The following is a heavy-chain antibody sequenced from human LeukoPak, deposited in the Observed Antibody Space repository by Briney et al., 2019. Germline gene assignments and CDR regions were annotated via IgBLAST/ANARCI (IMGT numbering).Heavy chain of an antibody. CDR1: GFTFSSYE. CDR2: ISSSGSTI. Sequence: GESLRLSCAASGFTFSSYEMNWVRQAPGKGLEWVSYISSSGSTIYYADSVKGRFTISRDNAKNSLYLQMNSLRAEDTAVYYCAELGITMIGGVWGKGTTVTVSS. J-gene: IGHJ6*04. CDR3: AELGITMIGGV. D-gene: IGHD3-10*02. V-gene: IGHV3-48*03.